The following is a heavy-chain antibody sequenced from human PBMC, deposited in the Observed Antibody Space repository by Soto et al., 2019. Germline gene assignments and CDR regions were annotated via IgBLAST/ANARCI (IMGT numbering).Heavy chain of an antibody. V-gene: IGHV1-3*01. CDR1: GDTFTSYA. D-gene: IGHD2-21*01. Sequence: ASVKVSCKASGDTFTSYAMSWVRQAPRQGLEWMGWINVGNGNTEYAQNFQDRVTIARDTSASIVYMELSSLRPEDTAIYFGARAPPCGGRCYVKWIDPWGQGTLVTVSS. J-gene: IGHJ5*02. CDR2: INVGNGNT. CDR3: ARAPPCGGRCYVKWIDP.